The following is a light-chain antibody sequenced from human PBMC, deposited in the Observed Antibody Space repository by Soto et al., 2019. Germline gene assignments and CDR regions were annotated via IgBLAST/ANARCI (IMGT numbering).Light chain of an antibody. CDR3: QQSYTTPH. CDR1: QSISSY. J-gene: IGKJ2*01. V-gene: IGKV1-39*01. CDR2: GAS. Sequence: DIQMTQSPSSLSASVGDRVTITCRASQSISSYLNWYQQKPGKAPKLLIYGASSLQSGAPSRFSGSGSGTDFTPTISSLQPEDFATYYCQQSYTTPHFGQGTKLEIK.